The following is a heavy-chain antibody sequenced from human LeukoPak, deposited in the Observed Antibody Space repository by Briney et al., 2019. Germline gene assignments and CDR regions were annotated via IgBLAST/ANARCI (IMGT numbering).Heavy chain of an antibody. V-gene: IGHV4-59*01. J-gene: IGHJ6*03. Sequence: PSETLCLTCTVSGGSISSYYWSWIRQPPGKGLEWIGYIYYSGSTNYNPSLKSRVTISVDTSKNQFSLKLSSVTAADTAVYYCARLSPLTGAYYYMDVWGKGTTVTVSS. D-gene: IGHD7-27*01. CDR2: IYYSGST. CDR1: GGSISSYY. CDR3: ARLSPLTGAYYYMDV.